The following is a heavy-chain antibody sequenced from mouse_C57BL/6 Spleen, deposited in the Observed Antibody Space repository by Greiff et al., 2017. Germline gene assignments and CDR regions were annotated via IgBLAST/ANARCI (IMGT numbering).Heavy chain of an antibody. Sequence: QVQLQQPGAELVMPGASVKLSCKASGYTFTSYWMHWVKQRPGQGLEWIGEIDPSDSYTNYNQKFKGKSTLTVDKSSSTAYMQLSSLTSEDSAVYYCARGGLRPFDDWGQGTTLTVSS. CDR3: ARGGLRPFDD. D-gene: IGHD2-4*01. V-gene: IGHV1-69*01. CDR1: GYTFTSYW. CDR2: IDPSDSYT. J-gene: IGHJ2*01.